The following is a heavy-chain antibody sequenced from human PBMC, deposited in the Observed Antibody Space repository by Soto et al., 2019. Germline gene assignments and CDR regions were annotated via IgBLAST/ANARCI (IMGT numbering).Heavy chain of an antibody. D-gene: IGHD6-19*01. V-gene: IGHV3-30-3*01. J-gene: IGHJ3*02. Sequence: QVQLVESGGGVVQPGRSLRLSCAASGFTFSSYAVHWVRQAPGKGLEWVAVISYDGSNKYYADSVKGRFTISRDNSKNTLYLQMNSLRAEDTAVYYCARDPRDSSGGAFDIWGQGTMVTVSS. CDR1: GFTFSSYA. CDR2: ISYDGSNK. CDR3: ARDPRDSSGGAFDI.